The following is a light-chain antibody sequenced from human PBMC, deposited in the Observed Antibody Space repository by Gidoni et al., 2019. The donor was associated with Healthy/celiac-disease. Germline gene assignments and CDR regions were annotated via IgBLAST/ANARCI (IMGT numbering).Light chain of an antibody. CDR3: QQSYSTLT. Sequence: DLQMTQSPSSLSASVGDRVTITCRASQSISSYLNWYQQKPGKAPKLLIYAASSLQSGVPSRFSGSGSGTDFTLTISSLQPEDFATYYCQQSYSTLTFXPXTKVDIK. CDR1: QSISSY. J-gene: IGKJ3*01. CDR2: AAS. V-gene: IGKV1-39*01.